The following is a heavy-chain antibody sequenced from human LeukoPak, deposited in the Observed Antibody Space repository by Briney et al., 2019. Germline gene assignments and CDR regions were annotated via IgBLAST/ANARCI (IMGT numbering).Heavy chain of an antibody. CDR1: GFTFSSYW. J-gene: IGHJ4*02. V-gene: IGHV3-74*01. D-gene: IGHD3-22*01. Sequence: GGSLRLSCAASGFTFSSYWMHWVRQAPGKGLVWVSRINSDGSSTSYADSVKGRFTISRDNSKDTLYLQMSSVRVDDTAVYYCARDRGRYYDSRGFYWGYYFDSWGQGILVTVST. CDR3: ARDRGRYYDSRGFYWGYYFDS. CDR2: INSDGSST.